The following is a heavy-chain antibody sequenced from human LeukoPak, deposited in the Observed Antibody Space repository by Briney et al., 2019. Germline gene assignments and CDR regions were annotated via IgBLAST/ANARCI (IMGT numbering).Heavy chain of an antibody. D-gene: IGHD3-22*01. CDR3: ARAGMDSRGYYQGFDY. V-gene: IGHV3-11*04. Sequence: GGSLRLSCAASGFIFSDYYMGWIRQAPGRGLEWVSYITNNGRKIYYADSMKGRFTISRDNAKNSLYLQMNSLRAEDTALHYCARAGMDSRGYYQGFDYWGQGTLVTVSS. J-gene: IGHJ4*02. CDR2: ITNNGRKI. CDR1: GFIFSDYY.